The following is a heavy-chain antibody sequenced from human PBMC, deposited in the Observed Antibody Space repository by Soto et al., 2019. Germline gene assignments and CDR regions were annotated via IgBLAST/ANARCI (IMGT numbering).Heavy chain of an antibody. V-gene: IGHV4-30-4*01. J-gene: IGHJ4*02. D-gene: IGHD3-10*01. CDR2: IYYSGDT. CDR3: ARGSTYYGMGI. CDR1: GGSMSSGDYY. Sequence: ASETLSLTXTVSGGSMSSGDYYWSWIRQPPGKGLEWIGYIYYSGDTFYNPSLESRVTISKDTSKNQFSLRLSSVTAADTAVYYCARGSTYYGMGIWGPGALVTVSS.